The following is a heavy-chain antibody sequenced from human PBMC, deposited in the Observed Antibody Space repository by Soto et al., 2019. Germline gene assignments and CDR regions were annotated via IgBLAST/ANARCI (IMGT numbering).Heavy chain of an antibody. V-gene: IGHV1-2*04. CDR2: INPNSGGT. J-gene: IGHJ6*02. Sequence: ASVKVSCKASGYTFTVYYMHWVRQAPGQGLEWMGWINPNSGGTNYAQKFQGWVTMTRDTSISTAYMELSRLRSDDTAVYYCARDPAGFLLVGATKLLYGMDVWGQGTTVTVS. D-gene: IGHD1-26*01. CDR1: GYTFTVYY. CDR3: ARDPAGFLLVGATKLLYGMDV.